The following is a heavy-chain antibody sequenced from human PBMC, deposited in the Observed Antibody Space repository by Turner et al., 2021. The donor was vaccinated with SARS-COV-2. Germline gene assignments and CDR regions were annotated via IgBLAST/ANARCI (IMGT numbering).Heavy chain of an antibody. CDR3: ARPIPSHSSGWYGCYFDY. D-gene: IGHD6-19*01. V-gene: IGHV3-33*01. CDR2: LWYDGSNK. CDR1: GFTFSSYG. J-gene: IGHJ4*02. Sequence: QVQLVESGGGVVQPGRSLRLSCAASGFTFSSYGMHWVRQAPGKGLEWVAFLWYDGSNKYYADSVKGRFTISRDNSKNTLYLQMNSLRAEDTAVYYCARPIPSHSSGWYGCYFDYWGQGTLVTVSS.